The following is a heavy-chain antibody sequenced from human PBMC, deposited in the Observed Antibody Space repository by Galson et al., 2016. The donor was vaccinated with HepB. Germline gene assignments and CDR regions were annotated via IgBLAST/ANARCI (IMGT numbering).Heavy chain of an antibody. D-gene: IGHD3-10*01. J-gene: IGHJ6*02. CDR3: ARAYGSGSYNYYYSGMDV. Sequence: SGAEVKKPGESLKISCKGSGYSFTSYWIGWVRQMPGKGLEWMGIIYPGVSDTRYSPSFQGQVTISADKSISTAYLQWSSLKASDTAMYYCARAYGSGSYNYYYSGMDVWGQGTTVTVSS. CDR2: IYPGVSDT. CDR1: GYSFTSYW. V-gene: IGHV5-51*01.